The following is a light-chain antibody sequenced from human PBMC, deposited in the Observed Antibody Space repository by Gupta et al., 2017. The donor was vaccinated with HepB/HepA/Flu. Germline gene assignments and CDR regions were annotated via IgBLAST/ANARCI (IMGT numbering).Light chain of an antibody. CDR1: SSDVGGYNY. CDR2: DVS. V-gene: IGLV2-14*03. Sequence: HSALPPSASVSVSPGQSITISCTGTSSDVGGYNYVSWYQQHPGKAPKLIIYDVSNRPSGVSNRFSGSKSGNTASLTISGLQAEDEADYSCSSYTSSSTLLFGGGTKLTVL. J-gene: IGLJ2*01. CDR3: SSYTSSSTLL.